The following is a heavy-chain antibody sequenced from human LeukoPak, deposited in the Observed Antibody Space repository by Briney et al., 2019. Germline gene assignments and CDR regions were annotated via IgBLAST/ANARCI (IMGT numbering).Heavy chain of an antibody. J-gene: IGHJ6*04. Sequence: SVNVSCTASGGTLSSYAICWVRHAPQQGVEWMGRIIPIFGIANYAQTFQGRVTITADKSTSTAYMELSRLRSEGTAVYYCAGHQSGSSYYYYFMDVWSEGSTVTLPS. CDR1: GGTLSSYA. CDR3: AGHQSGSSYYYYFMDV. V-gene: IGHV1-69*04. CDR2: IIPIFGIA. D-gene: IGHD1-26*01.